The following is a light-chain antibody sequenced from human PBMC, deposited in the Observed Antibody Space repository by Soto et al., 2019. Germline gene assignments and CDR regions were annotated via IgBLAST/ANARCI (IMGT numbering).Light chain of an antibody. J-gene: IGLJ1*01. CDR1: SSDIGAYNF. V-gene: IGLV2-14*01. CDR2: EVN. CDR3: CSYAGSYTFDV. Sequence: QSVLTQPASVSGSPGQSITFSCSGTSSDIGAYNFVSWYQQHPGKAPKLMIFEVNNRPSGVSTRFSGSKSGNTASLTISGLQAEDEADYYCCSYAGSYTFDVFGTGTKLTVL.